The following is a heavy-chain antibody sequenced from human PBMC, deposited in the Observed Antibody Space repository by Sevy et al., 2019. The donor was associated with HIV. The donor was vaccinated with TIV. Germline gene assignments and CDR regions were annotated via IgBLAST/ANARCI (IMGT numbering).Heavy chain of an antibody. V-gene: IGHV3-30*03. CDR1: GFTFDTFG. Sequence: GGSLRLSCAASGFTFDTFGMHWVRQSPGKGLEWVAVISYDGSNKHYADSVKGRLTISRENSKNTLYLQMDSLRPEDTAFYYFVYSPPAHPIFVVVIFLYFQHWGQGTLVTVSS. J-gene: IGHJ1*01. CDR2: ISYDGSNK. CDR3: VYSPPAHPIFVVVIFLYFQH. D-gene: IGHD3-3*01.